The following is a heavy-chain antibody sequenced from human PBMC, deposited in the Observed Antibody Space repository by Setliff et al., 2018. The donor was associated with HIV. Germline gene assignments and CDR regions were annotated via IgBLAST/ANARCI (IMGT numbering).Heavy chain of an antibody. V-gene: IGHV4-4*07. CDR1: GGSISGYF. Sequence: SETLSLTCTVSGGSISGYFWSWNRQPAGKGLEGIGRTFTRGITNYSPSLKSRVTMSVDTSKNQFSLNLTSVTAADTAVYYCARTYTGHASRSLYLAYWGQGTLVTVSS. CDR3: ARTYTGHASRSLYLAY. J-gene: IGHJ4*02. D-gene: IGHD2-2*02. CDR2: TFTRGIT.